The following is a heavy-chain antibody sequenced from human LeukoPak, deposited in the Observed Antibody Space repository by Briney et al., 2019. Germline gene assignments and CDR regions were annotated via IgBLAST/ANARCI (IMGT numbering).Heavy chain of an antibody. D-gene: IGHD6-13*01. V-gene: IGHV4-34*01. CDR2: INHSGST. J-gene: IGHJ3*02. Sequence: PSETLSLTCAVYGGSFSGYYWSWIRQPPGKGLEWIGEINHSGSTNYNPSPKSRVTISVDTSKNQFSLKPSSVTAADTAVYYCASDDSSSAFDIWGQGTMVTVSS. CDR3: ASDDSSSAFDI. CDR1: GGSFSGYY.